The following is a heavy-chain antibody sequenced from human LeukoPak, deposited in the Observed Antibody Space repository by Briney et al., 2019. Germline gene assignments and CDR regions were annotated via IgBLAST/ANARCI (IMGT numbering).Heavy chain of an antibody. CDR3: ARCSAAMAACNY. J-gene: IGHJ4*02. V-gene: IGHV1-18*01. D-gene: IGHD5-24*01. CDR2: ISAHDGNT. Sequence: ASVKVSCKASGYTFTNHGITWVRQAPGQGLEWMGWISAHDGNTNYAQNLQGRVTMTTDTSTSIAYMELRSLRSDDTAMYYCARCSAAMAACNYWGQGTLVIVSS. CDR1: GYTFTNHG.